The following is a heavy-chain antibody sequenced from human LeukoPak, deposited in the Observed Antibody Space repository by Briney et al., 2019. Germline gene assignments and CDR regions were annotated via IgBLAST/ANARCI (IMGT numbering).Heavy chain of an antibody. CDR2: IYPGDSDT. CDR1: GYSFTSYW. CDR3: VRQIAAAGTVNWFDP. Sequence: GESLKISCKGSGYSFTSYWIGWVRQMPGKGLEWMGIIYPGDSDTRYSPSFQGQVTISADKSISTAYLQWSSLKASDTAMYYCVRQIAAAGTVNWFDPWGQGTLVTVSS. V-gene: IGHV5-51*01. D-gene: IGHD6-13*01. J-gene: IGHJ5*01.